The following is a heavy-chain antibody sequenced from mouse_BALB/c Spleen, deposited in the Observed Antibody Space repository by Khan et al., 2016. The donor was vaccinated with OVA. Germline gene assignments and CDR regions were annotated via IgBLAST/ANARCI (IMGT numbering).Heavy chain of an antibody. CDR1: GYTFTSYW. CDR3: ARREKDCYHSFWFDY. CDR2: IDPSDSET. D-gene: IGHD2-3*01. V-gene: IGHV1-61*01. J-gene: IGHJ3*01. Sequence: QVQLQQSGAELVRPGASVKLSSKASGYTFTSYWMNWVKQRPGQGLEWIGMIDPSDSETHYNQIFKDKATLTVDKSSSTAYMQLSRMTSEDSAVFYWARREKDCYHSFWFDYWGQVTLVNVSA.